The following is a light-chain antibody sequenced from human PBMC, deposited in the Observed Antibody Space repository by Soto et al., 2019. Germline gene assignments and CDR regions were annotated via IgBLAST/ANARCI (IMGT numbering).Light chain of an antibody. CDR2: DAS. Sequence: DTALTQSPATLSLSPGERATLSCRSSQSVSSYLAWYQQKPGQAPRLLIYDASNRATGIPARFSGSGSGTDFTLTISSLEPEDFAVYYCQQRCNGPPITFGQGTRLEI. CDR1: QSVSSY. V-gene: IGKV3-11*01. CDR3: QQRCNGPPIT. J-gene: IGKJ5*01.